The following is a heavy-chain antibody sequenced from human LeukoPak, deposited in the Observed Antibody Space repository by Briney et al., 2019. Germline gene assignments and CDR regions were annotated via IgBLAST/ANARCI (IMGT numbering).Heavy chain of an antibody. CDR1: GYTFTSYD. J-gene: IGHJ6*03. Sequence: ASVKVSCKAPGYTFTSYDINWVRQATGQGLEWMGWMNPNSGNTGYAQKFQGRVTMTRNTSISTAYMELSSLRSEDTAVYYCARGPGYCSSTSCYYYYMDVWGKGSTVTVSS. D-gene: IGHD2-2*01. CDR3: ARGPGYCSSTSCYYYYMDV. CDR2: MNPNSGNT. V-gene: IGHV1-8*01.